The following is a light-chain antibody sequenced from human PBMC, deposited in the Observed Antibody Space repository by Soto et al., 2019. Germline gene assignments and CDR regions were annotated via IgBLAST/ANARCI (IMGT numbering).Light chain of an antibody. CDR2: AAS. Sequence: DIQLTQSPSFLSASVGDRVTITCRASQDINTYLAWYQQKPGRAPKLLIFAASTLQNGVPSRFSGSGSGTEFTVTITSLQLEDFATYYCQQRKSYPITFGQGKRLEIK. CDR3: QQRKSYPIT. J-gene: IGKJ5*01. CDR1: QDINTY. V-gene: IGKV1-9*01.